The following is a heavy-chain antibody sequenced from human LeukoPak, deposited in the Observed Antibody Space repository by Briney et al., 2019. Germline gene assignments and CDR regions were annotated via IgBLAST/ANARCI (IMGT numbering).Heavy chain of an antibody. V-gene: IGHV3-7*03. J-gene: IGHJ6*03. CDR3: ARDTHGSATYYYYYYMDV. D-gene: IGHD3-10*01. Sequence: DSVKGRFTISRDNAKNSLYLQMNSLRAEDTALYYCARDTHGSATYYYYYYMDVWGKGTTVTVSS.